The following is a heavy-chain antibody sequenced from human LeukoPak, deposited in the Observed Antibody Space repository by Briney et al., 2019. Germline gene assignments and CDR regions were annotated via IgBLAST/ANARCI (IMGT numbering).Heavy chain of an antibody. CDR3: AREGYYDSSGYYPFDY. D-gene: IGHD3-22*01. Sequence: SVTVSCKASGGTFSSYAISWVRQAPGQGLEWMGGIIPIFGTANYAQKFQGRVTITADESTSTAYMELSSLRSEDTAVYYCAREGYYDSSGYYPFDYWGQGTLVTVSS. CDR2: IIPIFGTA. V-gene: IGHV1-69*13. CDR1: GGTFSSYA. J-gene: IGHJ4*02.